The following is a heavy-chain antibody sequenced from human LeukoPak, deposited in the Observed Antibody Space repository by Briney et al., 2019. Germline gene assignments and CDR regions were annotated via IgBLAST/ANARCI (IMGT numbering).Heavy chain of an antibody. Sequence: PGGSLRLSCAASGFTFSSYAMSWVRQAPGKGLEWVSAISGSGGSTYYADSVKGRFTISRDNSKNTLYLQMNSLGAEDTAVYYCAKDLVPYYYDSSGYYAFDIWGQGTMVTVSS. J-gene: IGHJ3*02. V-gene: IGHV3-23*01. CDR2: ISGSGGST. CDR3: AKDLVPYYYDSSGYYAFDI. D-gene: IGHD3-22*01. CDR1: GFTFSSYA.